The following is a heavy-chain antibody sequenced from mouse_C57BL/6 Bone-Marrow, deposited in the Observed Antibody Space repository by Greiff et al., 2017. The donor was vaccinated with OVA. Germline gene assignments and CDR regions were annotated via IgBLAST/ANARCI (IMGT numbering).Heavy chain of an antibody. D-gene: IGHD2-3*01. CDR3: AREGDGYYYWYCEV. CDR2: INPSSGYT. V-gene: IGHV1-4*01. J-gene: IGHJ1*03. CDR1: GYTFTSYT. Sequence: VQLQQSGAELARPGASVKMSCKASGYTFTSYTMHWVKQRPGQGLEWIGYINPSSGYTKYNQKFKDKATLTADKSSSTAYMQLSSLTSEDSAVDYCAREGDGYYYWYCEVWGTGTTVTVAS.